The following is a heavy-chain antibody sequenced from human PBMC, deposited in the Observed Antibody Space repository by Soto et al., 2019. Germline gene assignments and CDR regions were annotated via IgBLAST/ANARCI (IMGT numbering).Heavy chain of an antibody. D-gene: IGHD2-15*01. V-gene: IGHV3-74*01. CDR3: TRRLAVVGTSLIDY. Sequence: EVQLVESGGGLVQPGGSLRLSCAASGFTISSYWMHWVRQAPGKGLVWVSRINTDGSSTSYADSVKGRFTTSRDKAKNTLHLQMNSPGAEDTVVYYCTRRLAVVGTSLIDYWGQGTLVTVSS. J-gene: IGHJ4*02. CDR2: INTDGSST. CDR1: GFTISSYW.